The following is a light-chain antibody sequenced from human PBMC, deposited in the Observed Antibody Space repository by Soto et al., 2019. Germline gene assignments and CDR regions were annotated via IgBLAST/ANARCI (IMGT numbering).Light chain of an antibody. CDR3: QQYGSSLTWT. J-gene: IGKJ1*01. Sequence: EIVLTQSPGTLSLSPGERATLSCRASQSVSSSYLAWYQQKPGQAPRLLIYGASSRATGIPDRFSGSRSGTDFTLTISRLEPEDFAVYYCQQYGSSLTWTFGQGTKVEIK. CDR1: QSVSSSY. V-gene: IGKV3-20*01. CDR2: GAS.